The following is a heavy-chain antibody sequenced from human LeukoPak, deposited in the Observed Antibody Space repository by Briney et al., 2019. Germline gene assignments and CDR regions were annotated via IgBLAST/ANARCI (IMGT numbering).Heavy chain of an antibody. CDR2: IYTSGST. CDR1: GGSINSGGYY. D-gene: IGHD6-19*01. V-gene: IGHV4-61*02. J-gene: IGHJ6*03. CDR3: ARIGQWSPIRSWYMDV. Sequence: SQTLSLTCTVSGGSINSGGYYWSWIRQPAGKGLEWIGRIYTSGSTNYNPSLKSRVTISVDTSKNQFSLKLSSVTAADTAVYYCARIGQWSPIRSWYMDVWGKGTTVTISS.